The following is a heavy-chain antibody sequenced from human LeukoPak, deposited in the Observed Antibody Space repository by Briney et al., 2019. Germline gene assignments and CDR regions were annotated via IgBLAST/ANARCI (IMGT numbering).Heavy chain of an antibody. V-gene: IGHV1-69*05. D-gene: IGHD3-22*01. CDR2: IIPIFGTA. CDR1: GGTFSSYA. CDR3: ARGAYDSSGYFPDFGY. J-gene: IGHJ4*02. Sequence: AVKVSCKASGGTFSSYAISWVRQAPGQGLEWMGGIIPIFGTANYAQKFQGRVTMTRDMSTSTVYMELSSLRSEDTAVYYCARGAYDSSGYFPDFGYWGQGTLVTVSS.